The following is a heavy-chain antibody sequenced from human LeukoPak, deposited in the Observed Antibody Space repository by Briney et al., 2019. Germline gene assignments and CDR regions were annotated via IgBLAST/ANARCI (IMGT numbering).Heavy chain of an antibody. CDR1: GYTFTGYY. Sequence: ASVKVSCKASGYTFTGYYMHWVRQAPGQGLEWMGWINPNSGGTNYAQKFQGRVTMTRDTSISTAYMELSRLRSDATAVYYCAREGVGGSPFDYWGQGTLVTVSS. CDR2: INPNSGGT. CDR3: AREGVGGSPFDY. D-gene: IGHD2-15*01. V-gene: IGHV1-2*02. J-gene: IGHJ4*02.